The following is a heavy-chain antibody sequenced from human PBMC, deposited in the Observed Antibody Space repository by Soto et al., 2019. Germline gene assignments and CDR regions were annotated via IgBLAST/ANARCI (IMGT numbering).Heavy chain of an antibody. Sequence: SSATLSLTCAVSGGSISSSNWWSWVRQPPGKGLEWIGEIYHTGSTTYNPSLNSRVTISVDKSKNQFSLELSSVTAADTAVYYCARDSGGGADYWGQGTLVTVSS. J-gene: IGHJ4*02. V-gene: IGHV4-4*02. D-gene: IGHD2-21*01. CDR2: IYHTGST. CDR3: ARDSGGGADY. CDR1: GGSISSSNW.